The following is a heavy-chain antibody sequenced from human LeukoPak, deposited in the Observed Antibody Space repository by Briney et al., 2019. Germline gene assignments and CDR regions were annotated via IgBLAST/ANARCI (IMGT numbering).Heavy chain of an antibody. J-gene: IGHJ4*02. D-gene: IGHD4-23*01. CDR1: GGSISSSSYY. CDR2: IYYSGST. V-gene: IGHV4-39*07. CDR3: ARDLRRYGGNSKNDY. Sequence: SETLSLTCTVSGGSISSSSYYWGWIRQPPGKGLEWIGSIYYSGSTYYNPSLQSRVTITVDTSKNQFSLKLSSVTAADTAVYYCARDLRRYGGNSKNDYWGQGTLVTVSS.